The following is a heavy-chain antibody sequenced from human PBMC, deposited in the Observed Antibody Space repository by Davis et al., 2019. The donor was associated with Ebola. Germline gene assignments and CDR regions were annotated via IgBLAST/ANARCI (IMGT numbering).Heavy chain of an antibody. CDR2: ISRSSSTI. D-gene: IGHD4-17*01. CDR3: AQVYYGDSHLDY. CDR1: GFTFSSSA. J-gene: IGHJ4*02. V-gene: IGHV3-48*01. Sequence: GESLKISCAASGFTFSSSAMSWVRQAPGKGLEWVSYISRSSSTIYYADSVKGRFTISRDNAKNSLYLQMNSLRAEDTAVYYCAQVYYGDSHLDYWGQGTLVTVSS.